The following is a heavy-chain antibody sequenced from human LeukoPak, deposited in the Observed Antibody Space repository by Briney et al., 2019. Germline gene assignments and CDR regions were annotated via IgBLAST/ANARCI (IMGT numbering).Heavy chain of an antibody. CDR2: ISGGGGST. CDR1: GVTFSSYA. V-gene: IGHV3-23*01. Sequence: PGGSLRLSCAASGVTFSSYAMSWVRQAPGPGLEWVSAISGGGGSTYYADSVKGRFTISRDNSKNTLYLQMNSLRAEDKAVYYCAKWVTYYYDSSGYLDYWGQGTLVTVSS. CDR3: AKWVTYYYDSSGYLDY. J-gene: IGHJ4*02. D-gene: IGHD3-22*01.